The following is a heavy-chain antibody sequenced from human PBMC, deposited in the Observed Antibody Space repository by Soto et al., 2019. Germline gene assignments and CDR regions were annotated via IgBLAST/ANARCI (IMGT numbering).Heavy chain of an antibody. CDR3: ARDQGSHPGD. CDR1: GLSISSDNW. J-gene: IGHJ4*02. D-gene: IGHD6-13*01. V-gene: IGHV4-4*02. Sequence: QVQLQESGPGLVRPSGTASLTCAVSGLSISSDNWWSWVRQPPGKGLEWIGEIHHSGSTNYNPSLKSRVTMSVVPSKDLFSLTLNSVTSADTVFYYCARDQGSHPGDWGQGTLVSVSS. CDR2: IHHSGST.